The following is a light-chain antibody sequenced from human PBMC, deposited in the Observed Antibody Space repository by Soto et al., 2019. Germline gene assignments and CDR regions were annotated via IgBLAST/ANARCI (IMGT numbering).Light chain of an antibody. CDR1: QSVSSN. V-gene: IGKV3-15*01. J-gene: IGKJ1*01. Sequence: EIVMTQSPAPLSVSPGERATLSCRASQSVSSNLAWYQQKPGQAPRLLIYGASTRATGIPARFSGRGSGTEFTLTISSLQSEDVAVYYCQQYNNWPRTFGQGTKVDIK. CDR3: QQYNNWPRT. CDR2: GAS.